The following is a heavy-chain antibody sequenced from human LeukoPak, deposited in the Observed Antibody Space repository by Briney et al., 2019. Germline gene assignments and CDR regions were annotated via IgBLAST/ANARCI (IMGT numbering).Heavy chain of an antibody. Sequence: GESLKISCKASGYSFTTYWIGWVRQMPGKGLEWMGIIYPADSTAHYSPSFQGQVTISVDKSINTAYLQWSRLKASDTAMYYCARVYSSSSRRHFDYWGQGTLVTVSS. J-gene: IGHJ4*02. CDR1: GYSFTTYW. CDR2: IYPADSTA. V-gene: IGHV5-51*01. CDR3: ARVYSSSSRRHFDY. D-gene: IGHD6-6*01.